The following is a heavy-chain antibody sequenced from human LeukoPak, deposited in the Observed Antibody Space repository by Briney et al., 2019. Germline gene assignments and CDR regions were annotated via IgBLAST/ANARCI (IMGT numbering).Heavy chain of an antibody. CDR2: IKSKIEGGTI. V-gene: IGHV3-15*01. CDR1: GFTFSDAW. D-gene: IGHD2-15*01. CDR3: TTRRQDGW. J-gene: IGHJ4*02. Sequence: GGSLRLSCVASGFTFSDAWMSWVRQAPGKGLEWVGRIKSKIEGGTIDYGAPVKGRFTISRDDSRNTLYLQMNSLKTEDTAVYYCTTRRQDGWWGKGTPATVS.